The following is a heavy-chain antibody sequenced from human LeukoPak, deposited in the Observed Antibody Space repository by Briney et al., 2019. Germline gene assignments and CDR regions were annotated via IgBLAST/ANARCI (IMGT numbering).Heavy chain of an antibody. CDR3: ARSPSNWNDEYWFDP. CDR2: IYYSGST. V-gene: IGHV4-59*01. J-gene: IGHJ5*02. CDR1: GGSISGNY. D-gene: IGHD1-20*01. Sequence: SETLSLTCTVSGGSISGNYWSWIRQPPGKGLEWIGYIYYSGSTNYNPSLKSRVTISVDTSKNQFSLKLSSVTAADTAVYYCARSPSNWNDEYWFDPWGQGTLVTVSS.